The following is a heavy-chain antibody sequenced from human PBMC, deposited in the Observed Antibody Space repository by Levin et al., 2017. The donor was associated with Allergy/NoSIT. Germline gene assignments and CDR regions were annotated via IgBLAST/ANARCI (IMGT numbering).Heavy chain of an antibody. CDR2: MNPNSGNT. CDR1: GYTFTSYD. Sequence: GESLKISCKASGYTFTSYDINWVRQATGQGLEWMGWMNPNSGNTGYAQKFQGRVTMTRNTSISTAYMELSSLRSEDTAVYYCARRGYCSGGSCYWRGGFWGIDWFDPWGQGTLVTVSS. D-gene: IGHD2-15*01. J-gene: IGHJ5*02. CDR3: ARRGYCSGGSCYWRGGFWGIDWFDP. V-gene: IGHV1-8*01.